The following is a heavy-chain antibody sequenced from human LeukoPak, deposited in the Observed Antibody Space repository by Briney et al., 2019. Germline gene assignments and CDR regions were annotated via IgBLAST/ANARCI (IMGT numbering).Heavy chain of an antibody. CDR1: GGXFSGYY. V-gene: IGHV4-34*01. Sequence: SETLSLTCAVYGGXFSGYYWSWIRQPPGKGLEWIGEINHSGSTNYNPSLKSRVTISVDTSKNQFSLKLSSVTAADTAVYYCARARRPRLNYYFDYWGQGTWSPSPQ. J-gene: IGHJ4*02. CDR3: ARARRPRLNYYFDY. CDR2: INHSGST.